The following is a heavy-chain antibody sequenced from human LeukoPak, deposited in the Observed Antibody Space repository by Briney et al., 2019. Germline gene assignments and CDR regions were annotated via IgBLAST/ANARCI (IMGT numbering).Heavy chain of an antibody. CDR2: ISYDGSNK. V-gene: IGHV3-30-3*01. J-gene: IGHJ3*02. D-gene: IGHD1-1*01. CDR3: ARGIQLTLAAHAFDI. Sequence: PGGSLRLSCAASGFTFSSYAMHWVRQAPGKGLEWVAVISYDGSNKYYADSVKGRFTISRDNSKNTLYLQMNSLRAEDTAVYYCARGIQLTLAAHAFDIWGPGTMVTVSS. CDR1: GFTFSSYA.